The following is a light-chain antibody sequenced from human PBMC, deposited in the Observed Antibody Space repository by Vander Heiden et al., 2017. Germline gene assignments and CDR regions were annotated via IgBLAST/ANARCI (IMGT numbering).Light chain of an antibody. CDR2: EVN. CDR3: CSYAGDSILV. V-gene: IGLV2-23*02. CDR1: SSDVGNYNF. Sequence: QSVLTQPASVSGSPGQSITISCTGTSSDVGNYNFVSWYQQHPGKAPKLISYEVNKRPSGVSNRFSASKSGTTASPTISGLQAEDDAYYYCCSYAGDSILVFGGGTKLTVL. J-gene: IGLJ2*01.